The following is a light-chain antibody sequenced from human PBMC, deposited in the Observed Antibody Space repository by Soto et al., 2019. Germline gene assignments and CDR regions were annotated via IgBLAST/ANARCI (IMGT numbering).Light chain of an antibody. CDR3: SSYTASTTK. CDR1: NSDIGTYIY. V-gene: IGLV2-14*01. J-gene: IGLJ2*01. CDR2: DVS. Sequence: QSALTQPASVSGSPGQSITISCTGTNSDIGTYIYVSWYQQHPGKAPKLLIYDVSNRPSGVSNRLSGSKSGNTASLTISGLQAEDEADYYCSSYTASTTKFGGGTQLTVL.